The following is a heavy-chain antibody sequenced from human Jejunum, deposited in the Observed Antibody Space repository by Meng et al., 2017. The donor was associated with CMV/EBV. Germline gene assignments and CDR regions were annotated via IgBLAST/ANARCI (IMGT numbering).Heavy chain of an antibody. J-gene: IGHJ4*02. Sequence: KASGFNCFDYYMHWLRQAPGQGLEWMGWIRLDNGATNYAQRFQGRVTLTRDTSITTAYMGLSWLTSDDTAVYFCARDSAIAAGTYFDYWGQGSLVTVSS. CDR3: ARDSAIAAGTYFDY. CDR1: GFNCFDYY. CDR2: IRLDNGAT. D-gene: IGHD6-13*01. V-gene: IGHV1-2*02.